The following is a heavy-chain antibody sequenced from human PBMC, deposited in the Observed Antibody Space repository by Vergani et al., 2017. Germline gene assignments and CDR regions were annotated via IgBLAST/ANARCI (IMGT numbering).Heavy chain of an antibody. CDR2: ISTYNGNT. J-gene: IGHJ4*02. V-gene: IGHV1-18*04. Sequence: QVQLVQSGTEVKKPGASVRVSCKAFGYTFTSYGISWVRQAPGQGLEWMGWISTYNGNTKYAQKVQGRVTMTTDTSTSTAYMELRSLRSDDTAVYFCARDSRDYGDYVDYWGQGTRVTVSS. CDR3: ARDSRDYGDYVDY. CDR1: GYTFTSYG. D-gene: IGHD4-17*01.